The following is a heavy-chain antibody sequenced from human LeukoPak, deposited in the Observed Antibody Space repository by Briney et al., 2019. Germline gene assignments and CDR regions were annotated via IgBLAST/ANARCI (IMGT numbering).Heavy chain of an antibody. Sequence: WDTVSLMCSVWGRLKSLYYELWPREPPGGGVVGFGYIYYSGGTNYNPSPKSRVTISVDTSKNQFSLKLSSVTAADTAVYYCARPSGEAGSKRGVADYWGQGTLVTVSS. J-gene: IGHJ4*02. CDR2: IYYSGGT. D-gene: IGHD6-19*01. CDR1: GRLKSLYY. CDR3: ARPSGEAGSKRGVADY. V-gene: IGHV4-59*08.